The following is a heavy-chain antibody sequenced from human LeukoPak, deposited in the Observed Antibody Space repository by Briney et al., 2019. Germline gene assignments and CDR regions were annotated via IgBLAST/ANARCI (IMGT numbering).Heavy chain of an antibody. CDR2: IKQDGSEK. D-gene: IGHD4-17*01. V-gene: IGHV3-7*03. CDR3: ARGATVTSADYFDY. Sequence: GGSLRLSCVASGFTFSSHWMSWVRQAPGKGLEWVANIKQDGSEKKYVDSVKGRLTISRDNAKNSLYLQMNSLRAEDTAVYYCARGATVTSADYFDYWGQRTLVTVSS. CDR1: GFTFSSHW. J-gene: IGHJ4*02.